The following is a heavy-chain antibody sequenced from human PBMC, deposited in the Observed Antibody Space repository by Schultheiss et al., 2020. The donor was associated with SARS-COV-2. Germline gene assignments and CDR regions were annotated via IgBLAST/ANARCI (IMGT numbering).Heavy chain of an antibody. D-gene: IGHD3-3*01. CDR3: ARSPHYDFWSGYYHPYFDY. CDR2: IYSGGST. V-gene: IGHV3-66*01. CDR1: GFTVSSNY. Sequence: GGSLRLSCAASGFTVSSNYMSWVRQAPGKGLEWVSVIYSGGSTYYADSVKGRFTISRDNSKNTLYLQMGSLRAEDMAVYYCARSPHYDFWSGYYHPYFDYWGQGTLVTVSS. J-gene: IGHJ4*02.